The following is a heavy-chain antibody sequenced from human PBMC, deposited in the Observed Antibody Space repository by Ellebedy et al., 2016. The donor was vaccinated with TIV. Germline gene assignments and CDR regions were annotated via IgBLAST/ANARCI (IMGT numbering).Heavy chain of an antibody. CDR2: IYDTGVT. J-gene: IGHJ5*02. D-gene: IGHD3-16*01. V-gene: IGHV4-59*11. Sequence: MPSETLSLTCTVSGGSLSSHFWSWIRQPPRKGLEWIGRIYDTGVTNYSTSLKSRVTMSIDTSKNQFSLQLSSVTAADTAVYYCVRGTGDNMIGLKGWFDPWGQGTLVTVSS. CDR1: GGSLSSHF. CDR3: VRGTGDNMIGLKGWFDP.